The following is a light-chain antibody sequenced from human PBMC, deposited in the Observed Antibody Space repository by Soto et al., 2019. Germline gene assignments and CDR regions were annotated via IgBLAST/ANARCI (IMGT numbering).Light chain of an antibody. V-gene: IGKV1-9*01. Sequence: DIQMTPYPSSLSASVGDRVTITCRAIQNIIFYLNWYQQKIGKAPKLLVYDASTLQSGVASRFSGSGSGTEFTLIISGLQPDDSATYYCQQYTNTNNPWMFGQGTKVDIK. CDR3: QQYTNTNNPWM. CDR1: QNIIFY. CDR2: DAS. J-gene: IGKJ1*01.